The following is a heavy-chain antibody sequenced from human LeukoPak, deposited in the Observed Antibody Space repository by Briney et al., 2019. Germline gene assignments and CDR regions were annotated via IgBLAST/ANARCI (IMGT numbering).Heavy chain of an antibody. CDR3: TKDLSTSHCTTAMCYYFDY. D-gene: IGHD2/OR15-2a*01. CDR2: IRYHGTGQ. Sequence: GGSLRLSCAASGYTFSDYGMHWVRQAPGKGLEWAASIRYHGTGQYYADSVKGRFTISRDNSRNTLYLQMNSLRGEDTAIYYCTKDLSTSHCTTAMCYYFDYWGLGTLVTVTS. J-gene: IGHJ4*01. CDR1: GYTFSDYG. V-gene: IGHV3-30*02.